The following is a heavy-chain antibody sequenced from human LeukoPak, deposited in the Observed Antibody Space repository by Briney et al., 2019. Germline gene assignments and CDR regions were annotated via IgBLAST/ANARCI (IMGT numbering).Heavy chain of an antibody. V-gene: IGHV1-2*02. Sequence: GASVKVSCKASGYTFTGYYMHWVRQAPGQGLEWMGWINPNSGGTNYAQKFQGRVTITRDTSISTAYMELSRLRSDDTAVYYCAREYSSGYYAYYYMDVWGKGTTVTVSS. J-gene: IGHJ6*03. CDR3: AREYSSGYYAYYYMDV. D-gene: IGHD3-22*01. CDR1: GYTFTGYY. CDR2: INPNSGGT.